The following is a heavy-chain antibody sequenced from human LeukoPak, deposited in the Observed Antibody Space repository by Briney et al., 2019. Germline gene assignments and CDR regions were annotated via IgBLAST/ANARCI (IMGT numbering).Heavy chain of an antibody. Sequence: SSETLSLTCAVYGGSFSGYYWSWIRQPPGKGLEWIGEINRSGSTNYNPSLKSRVTISVDTSKNQFSLRLSSVTAADTAVYYCARRVQPYYFDYWGQGTLVTVSS. CDR2: INRSGST. CDR3: ARRVQPYYFDY. D-gene: IGHD1-1*01. J-gene: IGHJ4*02. V-gene: IGHV4-34*01. CDR1: GGSFSGYY.